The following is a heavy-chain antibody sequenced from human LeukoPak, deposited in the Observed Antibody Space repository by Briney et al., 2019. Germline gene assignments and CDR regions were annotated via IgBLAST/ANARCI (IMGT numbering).Heavy chain of an antibody. J-gene: IGHJ5*02. CDR3: ARGGSSRSHGFDP. CDR1: GFTFSSYS. D-gene: IGHD3-16*01. Sequence: AGGSLRLSCAASGFTFSSYSMNWVRQAPGKGLEWVSSISSSSSYIYYADSVKGRFTISRDNAKNSLYLQMNSLRAEDTAVYYCARGGSSRSHGFDPWGQGTLVTVSS. CDR2: ISSSSSYI. V-gene: IGHV3-21*01.